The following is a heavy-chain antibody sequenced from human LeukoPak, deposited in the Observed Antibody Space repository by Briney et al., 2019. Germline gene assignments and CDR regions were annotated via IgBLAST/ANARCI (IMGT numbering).Heavy chain of an antibody. CDR1: GYTFTGYY. D-gene: IGHD6-13*01. CDR2: INPNSGGT. J-gene: IGHJ4*02. V-gene: IGHV1-2*02. CDR3: VRGTHSWFYFDY. Sequence: ASVKVSCKASGYTFTGYYMHWVRQPPGQGLERMGWINPNSGGTNYAQKFQGRVTMTRDTSISTAYMELTRLRPDDTAVYYCVRGTHSWFYFDYWGQGTLVTVSS.